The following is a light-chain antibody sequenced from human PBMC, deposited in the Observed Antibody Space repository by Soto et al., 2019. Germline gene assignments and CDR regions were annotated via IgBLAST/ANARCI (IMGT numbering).Light chain of an antibody. CDR2: DNN. V-gene: IGLV1-40*01. J-gene: IGLJ2*01. CDR3: QSYDNSHDWDVV. CDR1: SSNIEAGYA. Sequence: QPVLTQPPSVSGAPGQRVTISCTGSSSNIEAGYAVHWYQQLPGTAPKLLISDNNNRPSGVPDRFSGSKSGTSASLAITGLQAEDEADYYCQSYDNSHDWDVVFGGGTKLTVL.